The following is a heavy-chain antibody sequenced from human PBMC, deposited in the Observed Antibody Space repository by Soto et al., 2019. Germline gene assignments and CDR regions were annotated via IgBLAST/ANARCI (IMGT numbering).Heavy chain of an antibody. CDR1: GFIFSSYG. J-gene: IGHJ4*02. Sequence: QVQLVESGGGVVQPGRSLRLSCAASGFIFSSYGTHWVRQAPGKGLEWVAVIWYDGSNKYYADSVKGRFTISRDNSKNTLYLQMNSLRAEDTAVYYCARDAYYYDSSGRGDFDYWGQGTLVTVSS. D-gene: IGHD3-22*01. CDR2: IWYDGSNK. CDR3: ARDAYYYDSSGRGDFDY. V-gene: IGHV3-33*01.